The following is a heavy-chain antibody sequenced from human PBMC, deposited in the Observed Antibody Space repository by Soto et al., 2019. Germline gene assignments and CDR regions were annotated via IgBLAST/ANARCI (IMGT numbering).Heavy chain of an antibody. CDR3: AKGVPGIAVAGTGYFQH. J-gene: IGHJ1*01. CDR2: ISGSGDST. V-gene: IGHV3-23*01. CDR1: GFTFSSYA. Sequence: PAGSLRLSCAASGFTFSSYAMSWVRQAPGKGLEWVSGISGSGDSTYYADSVKGRFTISRDNSKNTLYLQMNSLRAEDTAVYYCAKGVPGIAVAGTGYFQHWGQGTLVTVSS. D-gene: IGHD6-19*01.